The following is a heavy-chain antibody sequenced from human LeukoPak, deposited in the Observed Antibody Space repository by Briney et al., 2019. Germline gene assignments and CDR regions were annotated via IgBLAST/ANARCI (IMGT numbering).Heavy chain of an antibody. V-gene: IGHV4-39*01. CDR2: ISYSGST. J-gene: IGHJ6*03. D-gene: IGHD6-19*01. Sequence: LETLSLTCTVSGGSISSSIYYWGWIRQPPGKGLEWIGSISYSGSTYYNPSLKSRVTISVDTSKNQFSLKLSSVTAADTAVYYCTSKQWVYYYMDVWGKGTTVTVSS. CDR1: GGSISSSIYY. CDR3: TSKQWVYYYMDV.